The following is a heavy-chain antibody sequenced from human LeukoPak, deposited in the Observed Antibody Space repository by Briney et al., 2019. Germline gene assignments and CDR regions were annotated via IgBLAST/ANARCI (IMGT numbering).Heavy chain of an antibody. V-gene: IGHV3-11*04. CDR1: GFTFSDYY. Sequence: GGSLRLSCAPSGFTFSDYYMTWIRQAPGKGLEWISFSSGTGKTIFYADSVKGRFTVSGDNAKNSLSLQMTSLRVEDTAVYYCARVQEGCGGDCSPKYYYFYMDVWGKGTTVTVSS. J-gene: IGHJ6*03. D-gene: IGHD2-21*02. CDR2: SSGTGKTI. CDR3: ARVQEGCGGDCSPKYYYFYMDV.